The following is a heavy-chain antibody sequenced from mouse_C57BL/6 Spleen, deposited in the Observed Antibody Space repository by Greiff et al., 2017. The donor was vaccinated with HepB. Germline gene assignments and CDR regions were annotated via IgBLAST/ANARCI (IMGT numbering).Heavy chain of an antibody. V-gene: IGHV1-84*01. Sequence: QVQLQQSGPELVKPGASVKISCKASGYTFTDYYINWVKQRPGQGLEWIGWIYPGSGNTKYNEKFKGKATLTVDTSSSTAYMQLSSLTSEDSAVYFCARSGYYGNFPPRAWCAYWGQGTLVTVSA. CDR2: IYPGSGNT. D-gene: IGHD2-1*01. CDR1: GYTFTDYY. CDR3: ARSGYYGNFPPRAWCAY. J-gene: IGHJ3*01.